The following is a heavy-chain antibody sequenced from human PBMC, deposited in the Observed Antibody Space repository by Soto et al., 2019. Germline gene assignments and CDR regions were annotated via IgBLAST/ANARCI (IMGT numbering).Heavy chain of an antibody. J-gene: IGHJ4*02. CDR2: IYYNGNT. V-gene: IGHV4-61*01. D-gene: IGHD2-21*02. CDR3: ARAIRVAAKNFFDY. CDR1: GGSVSSPSNY. Sequence: SETLSLTCTVSGGSVSSPSNYWSWIRQPPGKGLEWIGYIYYNGNTNYNPSLKSRVTISIDTSRNQFSLKLSSVTAADTALYYCARAIRVAAKNFFDYWGQGTLVTVSS.